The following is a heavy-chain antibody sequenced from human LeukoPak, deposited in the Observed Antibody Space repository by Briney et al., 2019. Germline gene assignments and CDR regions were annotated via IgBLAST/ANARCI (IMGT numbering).Heavy chain of an antibody. CDR3: ASTDNGDGYYDY. V-gene: IGHV4-31*03. CDR2: IYYSGST. CDR1: GGSISSGGYY. J-gene: IGHJ4*02. D-gene: IGHD3-22*01. Sequence: PSETLSLTCTVSGGSISSGGYYWSWIRQHPGKGLEWIGYIYYSGSTYYNPSLKSRVSISVDTSKNQFSLNLGSVTAADTAVYYCASTDNGDGYYDYWGQGTLVTVSS.